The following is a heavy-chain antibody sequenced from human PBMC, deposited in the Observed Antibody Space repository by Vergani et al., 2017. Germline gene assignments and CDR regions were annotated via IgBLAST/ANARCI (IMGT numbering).Heavy chain of an antibody. D-gene: IGHD3-22*01. J-gene: IGHJ4*02. Sequence: QVQLQESGPGLVKPSETLSLTCTVSGGSISSYYWSWIRQPAGKGLEWIGRIYTSGSTNYNPSLKSRVTMSVDTSKNQFSLKLSSVTAADTAVYYCARGRENYYDSSGYYYYFDYWGQGTLVTVSS. CDR2: IYTSGST. CDR3: ARGRENYYDSSGYYYYFDY. CDR1: GGSISSYY. V-gene: IGHV4-4*07.